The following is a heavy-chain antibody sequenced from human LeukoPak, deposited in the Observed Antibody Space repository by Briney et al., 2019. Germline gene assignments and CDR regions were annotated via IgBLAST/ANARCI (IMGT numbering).Heavy chain of an antibody. Sequence: GGSLRLSCAVSGITLSNYGMSWVRQAPAKGLEWVAGISGSGGSTNYADSVKGRFTISRDNPKNTLYLQMNSLRAEDTAVYFCAKRGVVIRVILVGFHKEAYYFDSWGQGALVTVSS. V-gene: IGHV3-23*01. J-gene: IGHJ4*02. CDR2: ISGSGGST. CDR1: GITLSNYG. D-gene: IGHD3-22*01. CDR3: AKRGVVIRVILVGFHKEAYYFDS.